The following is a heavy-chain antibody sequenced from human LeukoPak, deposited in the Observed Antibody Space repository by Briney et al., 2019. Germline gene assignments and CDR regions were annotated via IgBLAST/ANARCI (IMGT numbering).Heavy chain of an antibody. D-gene: IGHD3-22*01. CDR3: ARTGTTYYYDSSGYYSDY. CDR1: GYTFTSYG. J-gene: IGHJ4*02. V-gene: IGHV1-18*01. Sequence: ASVKVSCKASGYTFTSYGISWVRQAPGQGLEWMGWISAYNGNTDHAQRFQGRLTMTTDTSTSTSYMELRSLRSDDTAVYYCARTGTTYYYDSSGYYSDYWGQGTLVTVSS. CDR2: ISAYNGNT.